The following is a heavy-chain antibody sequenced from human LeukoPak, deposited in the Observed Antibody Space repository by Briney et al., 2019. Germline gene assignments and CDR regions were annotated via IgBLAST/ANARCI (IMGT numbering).Heavy chain of an antibody. Sequence: SETLSLTCTVSGSSISSYYWRWIRQAAGKGLEWIGRINSSGNTNYNPSLGSRVTISEDTSKNQFFLELNSVTAADTAMYYCARGPWVVAGPHYFDSWGQGTLVTVSS. D-gene: IGHD6-19*01. CDR2: INSSGNT. J-gene: IGHJ4*02. CDR3: ARGPWVVAGPHYFDS. V-gene: IGHV4-4*07. CDR1: GSSISSYY.